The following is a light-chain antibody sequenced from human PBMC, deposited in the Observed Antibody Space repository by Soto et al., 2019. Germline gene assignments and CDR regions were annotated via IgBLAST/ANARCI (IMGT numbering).Light chain of an antibody. V-gene: IGKV3-20*01. CDR2: GSS. Sequence: ETVLTQSPGTLSLSPGEKATLSCRASKMVPSFSFAWYQQKPGQSPRLLIYGSSSRATGIPDRFSGSGFGADFTLTISRVEPEDCAVYYCQQYGNSPGTFGQGTKLEIK. CDR3: QQYGNSPGT. J-gene: IGKJ2*01. CDR1: KMVPSFS.